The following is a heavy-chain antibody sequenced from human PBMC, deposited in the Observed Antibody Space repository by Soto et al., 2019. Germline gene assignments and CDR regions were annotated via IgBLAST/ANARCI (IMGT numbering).Heavy chain of an antibody. CDR1: GGSISGSSYF. V-gene: IGHV4-39*01. CDR3: ARQPGDSSGRRWLDP. J-gene: IGHJ5*02. CDR2: IYFSGSA. D-gene: IGHD6-19*01. Sequence: SETLSLTCTVSGGSISGSSYFWGWIRQPPGKGLEWIGSIYFSGSASYNPSLRSRLTISVDTSTNQFSLKLRSVTAADTALFSCARQPGDSSGRRWLDPWGQGSLVTVSS.